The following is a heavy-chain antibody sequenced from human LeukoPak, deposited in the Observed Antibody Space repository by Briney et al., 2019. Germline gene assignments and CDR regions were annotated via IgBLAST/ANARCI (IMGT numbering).Heavy chain of an antibody. CDR3: ARHGGVYYDSSGYYDTFAFDP. J-gene: IGHJ5*02. CDR2: IYPGDSDT. V-gene: IGHV5-51*01. CDR1: GYSFTSYW. D-gene: IGHD3-22*01. Sequence: GESLKTSCKGSGYSFTSYWIGWVRQMPGKGLEWMGIIYPGDSDTRYSPSFQGQVTISADKSISTAYLQWSSLKASDTAMYYCARHGGVYYDSSGYYDTFAFDPWGQGTLVTVSS.